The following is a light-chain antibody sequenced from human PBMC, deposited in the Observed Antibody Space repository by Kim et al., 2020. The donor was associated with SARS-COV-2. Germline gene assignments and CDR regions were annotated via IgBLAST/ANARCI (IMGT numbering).Light chain of an antibody. Sequence: AIQMTQSPSSLSASVGDRVTITCRASQAIGNDLSWYRQKAGKAPELLIFAASSLQSGAPSRFSGSGSGTDFTLTISSLQAEDSATFYCLQDNTYPWTFGQGTKVDIK. CDR2: AAS. J-gene: IGKJ1*01. CDR3: LQDNTYPWT. V-gene: IGKV1-6*01. CDR1: QAIGND.